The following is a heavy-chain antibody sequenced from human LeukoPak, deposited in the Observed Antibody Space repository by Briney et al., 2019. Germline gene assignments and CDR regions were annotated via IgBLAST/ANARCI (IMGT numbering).Heavy chain of an antibody. J-gene: IGHJ4*02. CDR2: ISSSSSYI. CDR3: ARDGEAAAADY. CDR1: GFTFSSYS. D-gene: IGHD6-13*01. Sequence: GGSLRLSCAASGFTFSSYSMDWVRQAPGKGLEWVSSISSSSSYIYYADSVKGRFTISRDNAKNSLYLQMNSLRAEDTAVYYCARDGEAAAADYWGQGTLVTVSS. V-gene: IGHV3-21*01.